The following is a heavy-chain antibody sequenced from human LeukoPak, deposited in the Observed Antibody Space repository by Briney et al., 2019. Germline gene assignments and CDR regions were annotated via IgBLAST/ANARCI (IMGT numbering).Heavy chain of an antibody. CDR1: GFTFSSYA. D-gene: IGHD6-13*01. CDR3: AKGQFTSSWYSTYHYYAMDV. V-gene: IGHV3-30*18. J-gene: IGHJ6*02. CDR2: ISYDGSNK. Sequence: GRSPRLSCAASGFTFSSYAMHWVRQAPGKGLDWVAVISYDGSNKYYADSVKGRFTISRDNSKNTLYLQMNSLRAEDTAVYYCAKGQFTSSWYSTYHYYAMDVWGQGTTVTVSS.